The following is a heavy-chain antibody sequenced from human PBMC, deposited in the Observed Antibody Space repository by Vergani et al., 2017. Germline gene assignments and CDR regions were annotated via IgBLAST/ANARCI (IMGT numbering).Heavy chain of an antibody. Sequence: QVQLVQSGAEVKTPGASVKVSCKASGYTFTSYGISWVRQAPGQGLEWMGWISAYNGNTNYAQKLQGRVTMTTYTSTITAYMELRSLRSDDTAVYYCARXVRNYGDYATYYYYGMDVWGRGTTVTVSS. J-gene: IGHJ6*02. CDR3: ARXVRNYGDYATYYYYGMDV. CDR1: GYTFTSYG. CDR2: ISAYNGNT. V-gene: IGHV1-18*01. D-gene: IGHD4-17*01.